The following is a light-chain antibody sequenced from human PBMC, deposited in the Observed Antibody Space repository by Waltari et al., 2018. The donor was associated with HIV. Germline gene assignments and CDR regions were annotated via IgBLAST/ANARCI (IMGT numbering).Light chain of an antibody. CDR1: SSDVERHKL. CDR3: CSYAGSSDWV. V-gene: IGLV2-23*01. CDR2: EGI. Sequence: QSAPTQPAPAYGSPGQSTTISRTESSSDVERHKLVSRYQQHPGNAPKLMIYEGITRPSGISHRFSGSKSGNTASLTISGLRSGDESDYYCCSYAGSSDWVFGGGTKLTVL. J-gene: IGLJ3*02.